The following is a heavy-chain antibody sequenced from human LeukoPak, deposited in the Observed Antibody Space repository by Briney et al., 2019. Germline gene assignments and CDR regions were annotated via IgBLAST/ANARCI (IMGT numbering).Heavy chain of an antibody. V-gene: IGHV3-30*18. CDR1: GFTFSSYG. Sequence: GGSLRLSCAASGFTFSSYGMHWVRQAPGKGLEWVAVISYDGSNKYYADSVKGRFTISRDNSKNTLFLQMNTLSAEDTGVYYCAKDWGYGSGTYFTGWGQGTLVTVSS. J-gene: IGHJ4*02. CDR3: AKDWGYGSGTYFTG. D-gene: IGHD3-10*01. CDR2: ISYDGSNK.